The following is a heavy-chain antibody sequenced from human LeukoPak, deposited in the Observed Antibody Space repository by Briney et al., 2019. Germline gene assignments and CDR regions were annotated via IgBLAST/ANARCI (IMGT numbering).Heavy chain of an antibody. CDR1: GYTFTSYD. CDR2: MNPNSGNT. V-gene: IGHV1-8*03. CDR3: ARSRELGSDFDY. Sequence: ASVKVSCKASGYTFTSYDINWVRQATGQGLEWMGWMNPNSGNTGYAQKFQGRVTITRNTSISTAYMELSSPRSEDTAVYYCARSRELGSDFDYWGQGTLVTVSS. J-gene: IGHJ4*02. D-gene: IGHD7-27*01.